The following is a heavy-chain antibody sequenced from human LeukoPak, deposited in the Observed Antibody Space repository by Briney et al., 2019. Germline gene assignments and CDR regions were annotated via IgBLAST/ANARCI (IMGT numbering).Heavy chain of an antibody. J-gene: IGHJ4*02. CDR1: GFTFSSYS. D-gene: IGHD1/OR15-1a*01. V-gene: IGHV3-21*01. Sequence: GRSLRPSCAASGFTFSSYSMNWVRQAPGKGLEWVSSISSSSSYIYYADSVKGRFTISRDNAKNSLYLQMNSLRAEDTAVYYCARGTTAGDYWGQGTLVTVSS. CDR2: ISSSSSYI. CDR3: ARGTTAGDY.